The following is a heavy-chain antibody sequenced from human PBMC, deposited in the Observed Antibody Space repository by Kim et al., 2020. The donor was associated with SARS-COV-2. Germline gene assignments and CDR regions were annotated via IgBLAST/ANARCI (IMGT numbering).Heavy chain of an antibody. J-gene: IGHJ4*02. D-gene: IGHD6-25*01. Sequence: SETLSLTCTVSGGSISSGGYYWSWIRQHPGKGLEWIGYIYYSGSTYYNPSLKSRVTISVDTSKNQFSLKLSSVTAADTAVYYCARRPEGPGYWRPGFDYWGQGTLVTVSS. CDR1: GGSISSGGYY. CDR2: IYYSGST. CDR3: ARRPEGPGYWRPGFDY. V-gene: IGHV4-31*03.